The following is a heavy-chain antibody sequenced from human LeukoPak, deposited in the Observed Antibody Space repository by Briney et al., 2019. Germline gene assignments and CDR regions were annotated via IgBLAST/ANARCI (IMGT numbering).Heavy chain of an antibody. Sequence: PGKSLRLSCVASGFSFSDSVIHWVRQAPGKGLEWVSAISGSGGSTYYADSVKGRFTISRDNSKNTLYLQMNSLRAEDTAVYYCAKDLNLYGDYQPTTRYYFDYWGQGTLVTVSS. J-gene: IGHJ4*02. CDR1: GFSFSDSV. D-gene: IGHD4-17*01. CDR3: AKDLNLYGDYQPTTRYYFDY. CDR2: ISGSGGST. V-gene: IGHV3-23*01.